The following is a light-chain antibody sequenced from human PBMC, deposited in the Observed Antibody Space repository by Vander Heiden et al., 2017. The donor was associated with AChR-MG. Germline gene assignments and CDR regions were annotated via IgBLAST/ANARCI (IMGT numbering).Light chain of an antibody. Sequence: EIVLTQSPATPSWSQGERATLSCRASQSVSSYLAWYQQKPGQAPRLLIYDASNRATGIPARFSGGGSGTDFTLAISSLEPEDFAVYYCQQRSIFGGGTKVEIK. CDR3: QQRSI. V-gene: IGKV3-11*01. CDR2: DAS. CDR1: QSVSSY. J-gene: IGKJ4*01.